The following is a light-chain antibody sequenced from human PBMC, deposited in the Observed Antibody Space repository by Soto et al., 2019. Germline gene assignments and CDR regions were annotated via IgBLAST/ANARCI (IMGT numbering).Light chain of an antibody. J-gene: IGKJ1*01. CDR2: GAS. V-gene: IGKV3D-20*02. CDR3: QQRSNWPPWT. Sequence: TQSPSTLSGSVGDRVTITCRASQSVSSSYLAWYQQKPGQAPRLLIYGASSRATGIPDRFSGSGSGTDFTLTISRLEPEDFAVYYCQQRSNWPPWTFGQGTKVDIK. CDR1: QSVSSSY.